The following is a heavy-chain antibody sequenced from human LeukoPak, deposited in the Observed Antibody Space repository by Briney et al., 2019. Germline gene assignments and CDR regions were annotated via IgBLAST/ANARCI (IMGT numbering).Heavy chain of an antibody. Sequence: GGSLRLSCAASGFTFSYHEMNWVRQAPGKGLEWVSYISNSGATIYYADSVKGRFTISRDNAKSSLFLQMNSLRAEDTGVYYCARATFSSSGHSYWGQGTLVTVSS. CDR1: GFTFSYHE. CDR2: ISNSGATI. D-gene: IGHD6-13*01. V-gene: IGHV3-48*03. CDR3: ARATFSSSGHSY. J-gene: IGHJ4*02.